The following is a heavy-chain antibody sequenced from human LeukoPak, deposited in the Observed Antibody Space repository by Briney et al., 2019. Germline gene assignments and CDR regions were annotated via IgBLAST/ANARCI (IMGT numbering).Heavy chain of an antibody. CDR1: GGSISSGGYY. V-gene: IGHV4-31*03. Sequence: SETLSLTCTVSGGSISSGGYYWSWIRQHPGKGLEWIGCIYYSGSTYYDPSLKSRVTISVDTSKNQFSLKLSSVTAADTAVYYCARASYDYVWGSYRLDEGFDPWGQGTLVTVSS. CDR2: IYYSGST. D-gene: IGHD3-16*02. CDR3: ARASYDYVWGSYRLDEGFDP. J-gene: IGHJ5*02.